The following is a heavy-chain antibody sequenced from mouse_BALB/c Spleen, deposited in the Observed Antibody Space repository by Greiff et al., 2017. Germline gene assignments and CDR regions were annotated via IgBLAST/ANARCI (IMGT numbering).Heavy chain of an antibody. CDR1: GYTFTSYW. CDR3: ARGGGNYLAY. J-gene: IGHJ3*01. V-gene: IGHV1S81*02. D-gene: IGHD2-1*01. Sequence: VQLQQSGAELVKPGASVKLSCKASGYTFTSYWMHWVKQRPGQGLEWIGEINPSNGRTNYNEKFKSKATLTVDKSSSTAYMQLSSLTSEDSAVYYCARGGGNYLAYWGQGTLVTVSA. CDR2: INPSNGRT.